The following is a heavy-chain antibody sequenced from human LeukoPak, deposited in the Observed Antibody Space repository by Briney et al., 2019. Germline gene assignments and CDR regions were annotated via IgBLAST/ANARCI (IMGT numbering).Heavy chain of an antibody. J-gene: IGHJ5*01. Sequence: PGGSLRLSCAASGFTFSSYAMSWVRQAPGKGLEWVSAISGSGGSTYYADSVKGRFTISRDTSKNTLFLQMNSLKAEDTAVYYCAQDRRWQHLGLPDSWGQGTLVAVSS. D-gene: IGHD2-15*01. CDR3: AQDRRWQHLGLPDS. V-gene: IGHV3-23*01. CDR2: ISGSGGST. CDR1: GFTFSSYA.